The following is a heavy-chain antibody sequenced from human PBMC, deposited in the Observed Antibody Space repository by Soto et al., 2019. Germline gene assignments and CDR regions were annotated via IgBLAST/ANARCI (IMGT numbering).Heavy chain of an antibody. CDR2: TSYDGSDK. V-gene: IGHV3-30*19. CDR1: GFTFRSYV. CDR3: ARGGTTGGLDV. Sequence: QVQLVESGGGVVQPGTSLRVSCVGSGFTFRSYVIHWVRQAPGKGLEWVALTSYDGSDKYYGDSVRGRFTISRDNSRNTGDLQMDSLRLEATALYYCARGGTTGGLDVWGQGTLVSVSS. J-gene: IGHJ1*01. D-gene: IGHD3-16*01.